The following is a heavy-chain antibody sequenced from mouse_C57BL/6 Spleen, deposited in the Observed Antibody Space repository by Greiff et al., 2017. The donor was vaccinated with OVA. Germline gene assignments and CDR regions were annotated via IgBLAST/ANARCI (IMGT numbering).Heavy chain of an antibody. CDR1: GYAFSSSW. CDR2: IYPGDGDT. Sequence: VQLQQSGPELVKPGASVKISCKASGYAFSSSWMNWVKQRPGKGLVWIGRIYPGDGDTNYNGKFKGKATLTADKSSSTAYMQLSSLTSEDSAVYFCACNYGVYYAMDYWGQGTSVTVSS. CDR3: ACNYGVYYAMDY. J-gene: IGHJ4*01. V-gene: IGHV1-82*01. D-gene: IGHD2-1*01.